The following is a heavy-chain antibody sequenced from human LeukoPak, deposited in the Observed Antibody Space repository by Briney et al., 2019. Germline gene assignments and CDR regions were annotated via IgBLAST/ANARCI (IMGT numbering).Heavy chain of an antibody. V-gene: IGHV3-73*01. CDR2: IRSKANSYAT. J-gene: IGHJ4*02. CDR3: TRHAAAAPFDY. Sequence: PGGSLRLSCAASWFTFSGFAMHWVRQASGEGLEWVGRIRSKANSYATAYAASVKGRFTISRDDSKNTAYLQMNSLKTEDTAVYYCTRHAAAAPFDYWGQGTLVTVSS. CDR1: WFTFSGFA. D-gene: IGHD6-13*01.